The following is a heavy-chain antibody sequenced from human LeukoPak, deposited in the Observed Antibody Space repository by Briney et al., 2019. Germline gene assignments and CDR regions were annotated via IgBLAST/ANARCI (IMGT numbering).Heavy chain of an antibody. CDR1: GFTFSSYE. V-gene: IGHV3-48*03. CDR2: ISSSGSTI. Sequence: GGSLRLSCAASGFTFSSYEMNWVRQAPGKGLEWVSYISSSGSTIYYADSVKGRFTISRDNAKNSLYLQMNSPRAEDTAVYYCAKDLSGGAFDIWGQGTMVTVSS. D-gene: IGHD3-10*01. J-gene: IGHJ3*02. CDR3: AKDLSGGAFDI.